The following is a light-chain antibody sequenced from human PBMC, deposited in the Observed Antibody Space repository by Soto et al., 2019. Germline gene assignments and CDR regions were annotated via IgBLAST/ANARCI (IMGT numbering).Light chain of an antibody. CDR3: HQYGSLYT. Sequence: DIVLTQSPCTLSLSPGERATLSCRASQSVSSSFVAWYQQKPGPATSLLIYGASSRATVIPDRFSGSGSGKDFTLTISRLEPEDFAVYYCHQYGSLYTFGQGTKLEIK. CDR2: GAS. V-gene: IGKV3-20*01. J-gene: IGKJ2*01. CDR1: QSVSSSF.